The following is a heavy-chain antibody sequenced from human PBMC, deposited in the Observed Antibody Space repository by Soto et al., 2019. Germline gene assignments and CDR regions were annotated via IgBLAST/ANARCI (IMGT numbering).Heavy chain of an antibody. V-gene: IGHV3-30*04. CDR1: GFTLSRYA. Sequence: GGSLRLSCVVSGFTLSRYAMHWVRQAPGKGLEWVADISYDGSNKYYADSVKGRFTISRDNSKNTLYLQMNSLRAEDTAVYYCAKGSRVVVVATIDIDYWGQGTLVTVSS. D-gene: IGHD5-12*01. CDR3: AKGSRVVVVATIDIDY. CDR2: ISYDGSNK. J-gene: IGHJ4*02.